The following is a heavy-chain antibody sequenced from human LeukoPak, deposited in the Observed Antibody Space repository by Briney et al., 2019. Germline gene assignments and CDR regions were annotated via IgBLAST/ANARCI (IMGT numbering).Heavy chain of an antibody. CDR2: IKQDGSEK. CDR3: AREVLLSKWLGDWFDP. Sequence: GGALRLSCAPPVFTFRRYWQSGAPGAPGKGLGWGPNIKQDGSEKYYVDSVKGRFTISRDNAKNSLYLQMNSLRAEDTAVYYCAREVLLSKWLGDWFDPWGQGTLVTVSS. D-gene: IGHD6-19*01. J-gene: IGHJ5*02. CDR1: VFTFRRYW. V-gene: IGHV3-7*03.